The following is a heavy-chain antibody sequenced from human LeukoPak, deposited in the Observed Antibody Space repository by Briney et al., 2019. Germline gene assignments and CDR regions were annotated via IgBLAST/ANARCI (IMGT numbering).Heavy chain of an antibody. D-gene: IGHD3-9*01. J-gene: IGHJ6*03. V-gene: IGHV3-23*01. CDR2: IMGSGGST. Sequence: GGSLRLSCAASGFTFSSYAMSWVRQAPGKALEWVAAIMGSGGSTYYADSVKGRFTISGDNSKNTLYLQMNSLRAEDTAVCYCPKDAPVLLYFDWSNYYYYMDVWGKGTTVTVSS. CDR1: GFTFSSYA. CDR3: PKDAPVLLYFDWSNYYYYMDV.